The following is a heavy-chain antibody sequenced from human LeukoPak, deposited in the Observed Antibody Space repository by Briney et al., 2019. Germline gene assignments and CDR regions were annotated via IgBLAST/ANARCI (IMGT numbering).Heavy chain of an antibody. CDR1: GYNFTGHW. V-gene: IGHV5-10-1*01. Sequence: GESLKISCKGSGYNFTGHWISWVRQMPGKGLEWMGRLDPTDSYTNYSPSFQGHVTISADESISTAYLQWSSLKASDTAIYYCARLRDGSLAYWGQGTLVTASS. CDR2: LDPTDSYT. J-gene: IGHJ4*02. CDR3: ARLRDGSLAY.